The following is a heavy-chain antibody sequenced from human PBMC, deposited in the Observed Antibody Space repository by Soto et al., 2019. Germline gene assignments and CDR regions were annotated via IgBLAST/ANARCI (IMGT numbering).Heavy chain of an antibody. CDR2: ISGSGGST. J-gene: IGHJ4*02. Sequence: GGSLRLSCAASGFTFSSYAMSWVRQAPGKGLEWVSAISGSGGSTYYADSVKGRFTISRDNSKNTLYLQMNSLRAEDTAVYYCATRPYCSGGSCYSSYFDYWGQGTLVTVSS. CDR3: ATRPYCSGGSCYSSYFDY. CDR1: GFTFSSYA. D-gene: IGHD2-15*01. V-gene: IGHV3-23*01.